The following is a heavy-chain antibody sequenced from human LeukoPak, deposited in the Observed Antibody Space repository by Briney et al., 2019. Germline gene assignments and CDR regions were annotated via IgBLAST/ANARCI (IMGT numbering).Heavy chain of an antibody. J-gene: IGHJ5*02. CDR3: ARRLTQYDCFDP. CDR1: GDSVSSNRVT. V-gene: IGHV6-1*01. D-gene: IGHD2-2*01. CDR2: AYYRSTWYN. Sequence: SQTLSLTCAISGDSVSSNRVTWNWIRQSPSRGLEWLGRAYYRSTWYNDYAVSVRGRITVNPDTSKNQFSLHLNSVTPEDTAVYYCARRLTQYDCFDPWGQGILVTVSS.